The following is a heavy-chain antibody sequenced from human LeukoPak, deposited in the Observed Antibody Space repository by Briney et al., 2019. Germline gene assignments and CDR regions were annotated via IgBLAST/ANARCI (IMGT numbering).Heavy chain of an antibody. V-gene: IGHV4-34*01. J-gene: IGHJ3*02. CDR3: ARGKPDAFDI. Sequence: PSETLSLTCGVSGGSFSFYYWSWIRQPPGKGLEWIGEISQSGSTNYNPSLKSRVNISVDTSKNQFSLKLSSVTAADTAVYYCARGKPDAFDIWGQGTMVTVSS. CDR2: ISQSGST. CDR1: GGSFSFYY.